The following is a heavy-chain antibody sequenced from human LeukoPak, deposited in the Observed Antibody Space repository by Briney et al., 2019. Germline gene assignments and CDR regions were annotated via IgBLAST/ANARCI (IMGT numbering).Heavy chain of an antibody. D-gene: IGHD3-22*01. CDR1: GYTFTSYG. Sequence: GASVKVSCKASGYTFTSYGISWVRQAPGQGLEWMGWISAYNGNTNYAQKLQGRVTMTTDTSTSTAYMELRSLRSDDTAVYYCARGYYYDSSGYYNYYYYMDVWGKGTTVTVSS. V-gene: IGHV1-18*01. J-gene: IGHJ6*03. CDR2: ISAYNGNT. CDR3: ARGYYYDSSGYYNYYYYMDV.